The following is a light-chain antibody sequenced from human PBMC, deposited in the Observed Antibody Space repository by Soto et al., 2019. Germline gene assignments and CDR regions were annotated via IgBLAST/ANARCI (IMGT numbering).Light chain of an antibody. CDR2: DAS. CDR3: QQRSNWHLT. V-gene: IGKV3-11*01. CDR1: QSGSSY. Sequence: EIVLTQSPATLSLSPGERDTLSCRASQSGSSYLAWYQQKPGQAPRLLIYDASNRDTCIPARFSGSGSVTEFTLTLSILEPEDFAGYYCQQRSNWHLTFGQGPKGEIK. J-gene: IGKJ1*01.